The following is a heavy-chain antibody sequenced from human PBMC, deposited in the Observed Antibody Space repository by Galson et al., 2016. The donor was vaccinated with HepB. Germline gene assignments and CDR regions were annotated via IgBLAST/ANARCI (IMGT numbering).Heavy chain of an antibody. CDR2: ISYDGSNK. V-gene: IGHV3-30*04. D-gene: IGHD3-10*01. Sequence: SLRLSCAASGFSFSSYTMHWVRQAPGKGLEWVAVISYDGSNKYYADSVKGRFNISRDNSKITLYLQMNSLRPEDTAVYFCARVRWGVSAYYFDYWGQGTLVTVSS. CDR1: GFSFSSYT. CDR3: ARVRWGVSAYYFDY. J-gene: IGHJ4*02.